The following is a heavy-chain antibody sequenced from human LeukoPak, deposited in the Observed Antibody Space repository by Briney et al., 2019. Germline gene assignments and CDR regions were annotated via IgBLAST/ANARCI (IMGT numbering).Heavy chain of an antibody. D-gene: IGHD1-1*01. CDR2: IYYSGSS. Sequence: PSETLSLTCTVSGGSVSRDSYYWSWIRQPPGKGLEWIGYIYYSGSSNYNPSLKSRVTISVDTSKNQVSLKLGSVIAADTAVYYCATRPSGSDRFLPYFDYWGQGTLVTVSS. CDR3: ATRPSGSDRFLPYFDY. J-gene: IGHJ4*02. V-gene: IGHV4-61*01. CDR1: GGSVSRDSYY.